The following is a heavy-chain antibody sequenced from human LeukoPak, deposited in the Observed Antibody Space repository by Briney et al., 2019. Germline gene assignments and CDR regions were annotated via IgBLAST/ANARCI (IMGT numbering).Heavy chain of an antibody. J-gene: IGHJ6*03. Sequence: PSETLSLTCTVPGGSISSYYWSWIRQPPGKGLEWIGYIYTSGSTNYNPSLKSRVTISVDTSKNQFSLKLSSVTAADTAVYYCARQLSSSWPPYYYYMDVWGKGTTVTVSS. V-gene: IGHV4-4*09. CDR3: ARQLSSSWPPYYYYMDV. CDR1: GGSISSYY. CDR2: IYTSGST. D-gene: IGHD6-13*01.